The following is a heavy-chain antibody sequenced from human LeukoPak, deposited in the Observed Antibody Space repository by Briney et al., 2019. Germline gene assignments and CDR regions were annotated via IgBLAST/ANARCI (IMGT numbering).Heavy chain of an antibody. CDR3: ARGRRSIAPRYGAFDI. CDR2: INHSGST. CDR1: GTSITWGYY. V-gene: IGHV4-34*01. Sequence: SETLSLTCSVSGTSITWGYYWGWIRQPPGKGLEWIGEINHSGSTNYNPSLKSRVTISVDTSKNQFSLKLSSVTAADTAVYYCARGRRSIAPRYGAFDIWGQGTMVTVSS. D-gene: IGHD1-14*01. J-gene: IGHJ3*02.